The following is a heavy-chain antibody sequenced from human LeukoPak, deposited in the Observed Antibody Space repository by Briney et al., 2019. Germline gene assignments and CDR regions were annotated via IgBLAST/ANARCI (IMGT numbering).Heavy chain of an antibody. Sequence: PGGSLRLSCAASGFTFSSYAMHWVRQAPGKGLEWVAVISYDGSNKYYADSVKGRFTISRDNSKNTLYLQMNSLRAEDTAVYYCARGSQRAFDIWGQGTMVTVSS. J-gene: IGHJ3*02. CDR2: ISYDGSNK. V-gene: IGHV3-30-3*01. CDR3: ARGSQRAFDI. D-gene: IGHD6-25*01. CDR1: GFTFSSYA.